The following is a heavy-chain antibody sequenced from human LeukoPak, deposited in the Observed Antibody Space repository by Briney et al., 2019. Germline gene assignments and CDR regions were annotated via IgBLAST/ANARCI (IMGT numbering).Heavy chain of an antibody. V-gene: IGHV3-30*02. CDR3: AKDNRAYYDGSSGYDY. J-gene: IGHJ4*02. CDR2: IRYDGSNK. Sequence: GGSLRPSCAASGFTFSNYGIHWVRQAPGKGLEWVTFIRYDGSNKYYADSVKGRFTISRDNSKNTLYLQMNSLRADDTAIYYCAKDNRAYYDGSSGYDYWGQGTLVTVSS. D-gene: IGHD3-22*01. CDR1: GFTFSNYG.